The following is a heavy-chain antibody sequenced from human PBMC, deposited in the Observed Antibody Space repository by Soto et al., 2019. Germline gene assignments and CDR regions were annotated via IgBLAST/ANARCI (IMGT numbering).Heavy chain of an antibody. D-gene: IGHD1-7*01. CDR3: ARLGDGELRSYYFDY. CDR2: IYYSGST. V-gene: IGHV4-59*08. J-gene: IGHJ4*02. CDR1: GGSISSYY. Sequence: SETLSLTCTVSGGSISSYYWSWIRQPPGKGLEWIGYIYYSGSTNYNPSLKSRVTISVDTSKNQFSLKLSSVTAADTAVYYCARLGDGELRSYYFDYWGQGTLVTVSS.